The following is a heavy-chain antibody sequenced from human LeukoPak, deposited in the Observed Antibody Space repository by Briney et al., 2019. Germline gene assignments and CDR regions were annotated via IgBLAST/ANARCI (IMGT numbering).Heavy chain of an antibody. CDR2: ISGSGGTT. CDR1: GFTFSSYA. D-gene: IGHD4-17*01. CDR3: AKDRYGDYSFDY. J-gene: IGHJ4*02. V-gene: IGHV3-23*01. Sequence: GGSLRLTCAASGFTFSSYAMAWVRQAPGKGLEWVSSISGSGGTTYYADSVKGRFTISRDNSKNTLYLQMNSLRAEDTAVYFCAKDRYGDYSFDYWGQGTLVTVSS.